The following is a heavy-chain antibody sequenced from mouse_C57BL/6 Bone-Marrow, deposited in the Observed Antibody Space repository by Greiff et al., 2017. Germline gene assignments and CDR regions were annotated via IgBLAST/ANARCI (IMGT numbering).Heavy chain of an antibody. V-gene: IGHV1-55*01. CDR3: ARLLLKDY. J-gene: IGHJ2*01. CDR2: IYPGGGST. D-gene: IGHD1-3*01. CDR1: GYTFTSYW. Sequence: QVQLQQPGAELVKPGASVTMSCTASGYTFTSYWITWVKQRPGQGLEWIGDIYPGGGSTNYNAKFKSKATLTVDTSSNPAYLQLSSLTSEDAAVYYCARLLLKDYWGQGTTLTVSS.